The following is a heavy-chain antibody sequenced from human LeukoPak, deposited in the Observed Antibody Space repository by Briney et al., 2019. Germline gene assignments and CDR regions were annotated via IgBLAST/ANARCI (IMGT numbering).Heavy chain of an antibody. V-gene: IGHV3-23*01. Sequence: GGSLRLSCTDSGFTFTTHAMHWVRQAPGKGLGWVSGLSGSASSTYYADSVKGRFTISRDNSKNTLYLQMNSLRAEDTAVYYCAKDALPHTYSHYFDFWGQGTLVTVSS. CDR2: LSGSASST. J-gene: IGHJ4*02. CDR1: GFTFTTHA. CDR3: AKDALPHTYSHYFDF. D-gene: IGHD2-15*01.